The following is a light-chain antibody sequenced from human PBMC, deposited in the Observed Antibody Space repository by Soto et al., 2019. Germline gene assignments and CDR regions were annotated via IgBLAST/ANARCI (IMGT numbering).Light chain of an antibody. CDR1: QSVSSSY. Sequence: EIVLTQSPGTLSLSPGERATLSCRASQSVSSSYLAWYQQKPGQAPRLLIYAASSRATGIPDRFSGSGSGTDFTLTISRLEPEDFAVYYCQYYGGSPRTFGQGTKVDI. J-gene: IGKJ1*01. CDR2: AAS. CDR3: QYYGGSPRT. V-gene: IGKV3-20*01.